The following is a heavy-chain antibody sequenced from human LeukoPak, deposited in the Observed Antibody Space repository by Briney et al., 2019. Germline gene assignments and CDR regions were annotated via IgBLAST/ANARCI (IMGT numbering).Heavy chain of an antibody. CDR2: IYTGGTT. CDR1: GFTVSSNY. Sequence: GGSLRLSCAVPGFTVSSNYMSWVRQAPGKGLEWVSVIYTGGTTYYADSVKGRFTISRDNSKNTLYLQMNSLRAEDTAVYYCARDGDDTSGYFSPFDYWGQGTLVTVSS. V-gene: IGHV3-53*01. CDR3: ARDGDDTSGYFSPFDY. J-gene: IGHJ4*02. D-gene: IGHD3-22*01.